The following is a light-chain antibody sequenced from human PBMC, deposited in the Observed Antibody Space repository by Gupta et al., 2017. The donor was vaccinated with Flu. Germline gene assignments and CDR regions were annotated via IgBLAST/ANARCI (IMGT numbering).Light chain of an antibody. CDR2: AAS. V-gene: IGKV1-39*01. CDR1: QSININ. Sequence: DIQMTQSPSSLSASLGDKVSITCRASQSININLNWYQQNPGKAPKLLIYAASSLQSGVPSRFSGRGSGTDFTLTINSLQPEDFATYYCQQSDTTPRTFGEGTRVVIK. J-gene: IGKJ1*01. CDR3: QQSDTTPRT.